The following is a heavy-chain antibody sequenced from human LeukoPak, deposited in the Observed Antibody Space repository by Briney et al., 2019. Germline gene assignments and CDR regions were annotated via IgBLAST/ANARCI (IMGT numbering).Heavy chain of an antibody. D-gene: IGHD3-16*01. CDR3: ARTPRGDFDY. CDR1: GGSFSGYY. Sequence: KPSETLSLTCAVYGGSFSGYYWSWIRQPPGKGLEWIGEINHSGSTNYNPSLKSRVTISVDTSKNQFSLKLSSVTAADTAVYYCARTPRGDFDYWGQGTLVTVSS. CDR2: INHSGST. V-gene: IGHV4-34*01. J-gene: IGHJ4*02.